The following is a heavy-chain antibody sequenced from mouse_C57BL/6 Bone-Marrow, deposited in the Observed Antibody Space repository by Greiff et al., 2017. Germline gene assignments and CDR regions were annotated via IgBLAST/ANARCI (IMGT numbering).Heavy chain of an antibody. D-gene: IGHD1-1*01. Sequence: VQLKESGPGLVKPSQSLSLTCSVTGYSITSGYYWNWIRQFPGNKLEWMGYISYDGSNNYNPSLKNRISITRDTSKNQFFLKLNSVTTEDTATYYCARRNYYGSSLGYWGQGTSVTVSS. J-gene: IGHJ4*01. V-gene: IGHV3-6*01. CDR1: GYSITSGYY. CDR2: ISYDGSN. CDR3: ARRNYYGSSLGY.